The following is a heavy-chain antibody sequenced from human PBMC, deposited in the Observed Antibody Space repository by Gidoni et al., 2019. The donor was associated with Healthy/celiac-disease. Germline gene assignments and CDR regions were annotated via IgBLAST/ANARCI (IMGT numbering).Heavy chain of an antibody. CDR3: ARDPRSGRAAADFRTSYYYYYGMDV. V-gene: IGHV3-48*02. J-gene: IGHJ6*02. CDR1: GFTFLTYS. CDR2: SSSSSSTI. D-gene: IGHD6-13*01. Sequence: EVQLVESGGGLVQPGGSLRLSCAASGFTFLTYSMNCVRPAPGKGLEWVSYSSSSSSTIYDADSVKGRVTISRDNAKNSLYLQMNSLRDEDTAVYYCARDPRSGRAAADFRTSYYYYYGMDVWGQGTTVTVSS.